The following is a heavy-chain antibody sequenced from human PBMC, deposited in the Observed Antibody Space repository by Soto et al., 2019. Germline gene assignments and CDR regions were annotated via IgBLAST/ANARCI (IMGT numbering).Heavy chain of an antibody. CDR2: IYYSGST. CDR1: GGSISSYY. J-gene: IGHJ2*01. Sequence: QVQLQESGPGLVKPSETLSLTCTVSGGSISSYYWSWIRQPPGKGLEWIGYIYYSGSTNYNPSLKSRVTISVDTSKNQFSLKLSSVTAADTAVYYCARDHTTKDDYGDYEPDWYFDLWGRGTLVTVSS. V-gene: IGHV4-59*01. D-gene: IGHD4-17*01. CDR3: ARDHTTKDDYGDYEPDWYFDL.